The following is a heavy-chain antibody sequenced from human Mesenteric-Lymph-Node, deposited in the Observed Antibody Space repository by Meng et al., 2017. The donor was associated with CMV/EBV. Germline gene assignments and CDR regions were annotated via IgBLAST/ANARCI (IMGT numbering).Heavy chain of an antibody. J-gene: IGHJ4*02. CDR1: TLAGYS. Sequence: TLAGYSFTWLRQPPGQGLEWFGYISPTNSDTYYPSLLSRVTLSIARSTTQFSLKLCSVTAADTAVYYCGTGITMIGEYHFDYWGQGTLVTVSS. CDR2: ISPTNSD. CDR3: GTGITMIGEYHFDY. V-gene: IGHV4-30-2*01. D-gene: IGHD3-10*02.